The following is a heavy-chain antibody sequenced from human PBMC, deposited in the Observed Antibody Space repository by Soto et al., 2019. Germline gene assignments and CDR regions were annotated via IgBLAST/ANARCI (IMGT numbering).Heavy chain of an antibody. D-gene: IGHD6-13*01. CDR3: AKDIGAAGVFDY. CDR2: VYHSGST. J-gene: IGHJ4*02. V-gene: IGHV4-4*02. Sequence: SETLSLTCAVSGGSISSSFWWSCLRPPRRKGLEWIGEVYHSGSTRYNPSLKSRVTISVDKPNNQFSLKLSSMTVAVTAVYYCAKDIGAAGVFDYWGQGILVTVSS. CDR1: GGSISSSFW.